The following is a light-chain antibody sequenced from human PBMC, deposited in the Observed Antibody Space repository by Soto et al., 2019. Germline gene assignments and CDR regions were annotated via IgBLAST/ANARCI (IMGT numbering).Light chain of an antibody. V-gene: IGKV3-15*01. CDR1: ESVSSN. J-gene: IGKJ5*01. Sequence: EVVMTQSPATLSVSPGERATLSCRASESVSSNLAWYQQRPVQAPRLVIYGASTRATGIPARFSGGGSGTEFTLTISSRQSEDFAVYYCQQYNSGSPITFGQGTRLEI. CDR2: GAS. CDR3: QQYNSGSPIT.